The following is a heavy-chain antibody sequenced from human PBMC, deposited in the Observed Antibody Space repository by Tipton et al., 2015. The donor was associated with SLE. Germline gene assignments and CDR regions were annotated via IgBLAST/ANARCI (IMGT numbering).Heavy chain of an antibody. CDR2: IYRSGAT. V-gene: IGHV4-31*03. D-gene: IGHD6-19*01. CDR1: GDSISSSNYY. J-gene: IGHJ4*02. Sequence: TLSLTCTVSGDSISSSNYYWSWIRQHPGKDLEWIGYIYRSGATYYNPSLESRLAILLDTSKNQFSLRLSSVTAADTAVYYCAKTVAGAAYLFDLWGQGTLVTVSS. CDR3: AKTVAGAAYLFDL.